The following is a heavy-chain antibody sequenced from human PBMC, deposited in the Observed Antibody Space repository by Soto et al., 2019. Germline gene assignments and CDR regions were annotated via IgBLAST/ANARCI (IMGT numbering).Heavy chain of an antibody. J-gene: IGHJ4*02. CDR3: AAGRWWLRLFDH. D-gene: IGHD5-12*01. CDR2: IKQDGSEK. Sequence: EVQLVESGGGLVQPGGSLRLSCAASGFTFSDYWMSWVRQAPGKGLEWVANIKQDGSEKYYVDSVKGRFTISRDNAKNSLSLQMNSLRAEDTAVYYCAAGRWWLRLFDHWGQGTLVTVSS. V-gene: IGHV3-7*02. CDR1: GFTFSDYW.